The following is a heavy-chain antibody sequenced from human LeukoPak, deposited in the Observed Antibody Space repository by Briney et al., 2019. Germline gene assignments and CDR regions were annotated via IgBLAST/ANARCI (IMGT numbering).Heavy chain of an antibody. CDR1: GGSISSYY. Sequence: SETLSLTCTVSGGSISSYYWSWIRQPPGKGLEWIGYIYYSGSTNYNPSLKSRVTISVDTSKNQFSLKLSSVTAADTAVYYCARGLYDFWSGYPRAPYYYYYMDVWGKGTTVTVSS. J-gene: IGHJ6*03. D-gene: IGHD3-3*01. V-gene: IGHV4-59*01. CDR2: IYYSGST. CDR3: ARGLYDFWSGYPRAPYYYYYMDV.